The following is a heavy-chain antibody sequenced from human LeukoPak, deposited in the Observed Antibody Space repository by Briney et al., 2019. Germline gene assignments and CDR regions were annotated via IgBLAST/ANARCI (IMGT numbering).Heavy chain of an antibody. V-gene: IGHV3-23*01. D-gene: IGHD2-8*02. CDR3: ATYRQVLLPFES. Sequence: GGSLRLSCAASGFTFSTFAMIWVRQPPGKGLEWVSSIFPSGGEIHYADSVRGRFTISRDNSKSTLSLQMNSLRAEDTAIYYCATYRQVLLPFESWGQGTMVTVSS. CDR1: GFTFSTFA. J-gene: IGHJ4*02. CDR2: IFPSGGEI.